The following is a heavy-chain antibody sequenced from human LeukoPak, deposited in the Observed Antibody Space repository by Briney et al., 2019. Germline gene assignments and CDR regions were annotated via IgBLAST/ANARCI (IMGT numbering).Heavy chain of an antibody. CDR3: ARVRGNSCDY. J-gene: IGHJ4*02. CDR1: GYTVSDYY. V-gene: IGHV1-2*02. CDR2: LRGDTGNT. D-gene: IGHD6-13*01. Sequence: ASVTVSCKTSGYTVSDYYMHWVRQAPGQGLEWMGWLRGDTGNTGSPQKFKGRVTMTRDTATNTAYMQLSRLTYDDTAMYFCARVRGNSCDYWGQGTLVTASS.